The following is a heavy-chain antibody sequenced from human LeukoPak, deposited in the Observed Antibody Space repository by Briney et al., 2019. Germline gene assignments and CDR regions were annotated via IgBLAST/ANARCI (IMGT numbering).Heavy chain of an antibody. J-gene: IGHJ5*02. V-gene: IGHV3-9*01. Sequence: GRSLRLSCAVSGVTFDDYAMRWVRQLPGKGLEWVSGISWNSGSIDYADSVKGRFTISRDNAKNSLYLQMSSLRAEDTAFYYCAKGQGLRSNWFDPWGQGTLVTVSS. CDR1: GVTFDDYA. CDR2: ISWNSGSI. D-gene: IGHD3-3*01. CDR3: AKGQGLRSNWFDP.